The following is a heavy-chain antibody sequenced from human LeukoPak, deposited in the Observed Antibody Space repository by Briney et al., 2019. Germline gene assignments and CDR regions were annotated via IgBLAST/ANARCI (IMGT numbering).Heavy chain of an antibody. CDR1: GFTFSSYS. D-gene: IGHD3-22*01. Sequence: GGSLRLYCAASGFTFSSYSMNWVRQAPGKGLEWVSSISSSSSYIYYADSVKGRFTISRDNAKNSLYLQMNSLRAEDTAVYYCARDHDSSGYYRLDYWGQGTLVTVPS. CDR3: ARDHDSSGYYRLDY. J-gene: IGHJ4*02. CDR2: ISSSSSYI. V-gene: IGHV3-21*01.